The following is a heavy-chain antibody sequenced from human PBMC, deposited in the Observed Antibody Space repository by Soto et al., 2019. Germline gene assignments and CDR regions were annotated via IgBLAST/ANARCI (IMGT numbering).Heavy chain of an antibody. CDR2: INPNSGGT. J-gene: IGHJ3*02. CDR3: ARYCSSTSCSRDAFDI. Sequence: ASVKVSCKASGYTFTGYYMHWVRQAPGQGLEWMGWINPNSGGTNYAQKFQGWVTMTRDTSISTAYMELSRLRSDDTAVYYCARYCSSTSCSRDAFDIWGQGTMVTVSS. CDR1: GYTFTGYY. V-gene: IGHV1-2*04. D-gene: IGHD2-2*01.